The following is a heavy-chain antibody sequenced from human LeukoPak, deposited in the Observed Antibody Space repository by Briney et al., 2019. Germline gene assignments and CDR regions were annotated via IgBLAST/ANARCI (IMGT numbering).Heavy chain of an antibody. Sequence: TGGSRSLSLEAPGLAFSDYYISWIRQAPGKGLEWVSYISSSGSTIYYADSVKGRFTISRDNAKNSLYLQMNSLRAEDTAVYYCARDRFAYSGGFDYWGQGTLVTVSS. D-gene: IGHD2-15*01. V-gene: IGHV3-11*04. J-gene: IGHJ4*02. CDR2: ISSSGSTI. CDR1: GLAFSDYY. CDR3: ARDRFAYSGGFDY.